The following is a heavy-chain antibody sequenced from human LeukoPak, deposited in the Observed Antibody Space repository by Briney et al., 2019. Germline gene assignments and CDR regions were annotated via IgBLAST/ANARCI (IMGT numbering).Heavy chain of an antibody. V-gene: IGHV4-31*03. CDR3: ARASSHDYGDYGPHYFDY. CDR1: GGSISSGGYY. J-gene: IGHJ4*02. Sequence: SQNLSLTCTVSGGSISSGGYYWSWIRQHPGKGLEWIGYIYYSGSTYYNPSLKSRVTISVDTSKNQFSLKLSSVTAADTAVYYCARASSHDYGDYGPHYFDYWGQGTLVTVSS. D-gene: IGHD4-17*01. CDR2: IYYSGST.